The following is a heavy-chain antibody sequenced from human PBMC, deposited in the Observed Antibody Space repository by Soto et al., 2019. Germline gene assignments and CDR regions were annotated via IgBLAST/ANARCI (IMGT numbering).Heavy chain of an antibody. J-gene: IGHJ4*02. CDR1: GYIFTGYY. D-gene: IGHD5-12*01. Sequence: GASVKVSCKASGYIFTGYYIHWVRQAPGQGLEWMGWINPNTRGTHSAQGFQGRVTMTRDTSISTAYMELSSLRSDDSAVYYCARDRYSGYNSQFDYWGQGTLVTVSS. CDR2: INPNTRGT. V-gene: IGHV1-2*02. CDR3: ARDRYSGYNSQFDY.